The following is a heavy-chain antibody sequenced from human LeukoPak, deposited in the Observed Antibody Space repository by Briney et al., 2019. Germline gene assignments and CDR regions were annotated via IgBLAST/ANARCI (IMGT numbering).Heavy chain of an antibody. CDR2: IIPIFATA. CDR3: ARGWLAETTVVTPYNY. D-gene: IGHD4-23*01. J-gene: IGHJ4*02. CDR1: GGTFSNHA. V-gene: IGHV1-69*13. Sequence: SVKVSCKASGGTFSNHAISWVRQAPGQGLEWMGGIIPIFATASYAQKFHGRVTITADESTSTAYMELSSLRSEDTAFYYCARGWLAETTVVTPYNYWGQGTLVTVSS.